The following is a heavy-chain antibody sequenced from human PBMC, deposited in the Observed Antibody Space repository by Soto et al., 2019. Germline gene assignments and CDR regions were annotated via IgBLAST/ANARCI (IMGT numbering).Heavy chain of an antibody. J-gene: IGHJ6*02. D-gene: IGHD4-4*01. CDR1: GSTFSNDW. CDR2: INSDGSSI. Sequence: EVQLVESGGGLLQPGGSLRLSCAVSGSTFSNDWMHWVRQAPGKWLVWVSHINSDGSSINYADFVKGRFTIARDNAKNTVHLQTNSPRAEDTAVNYCARDRSYSLQVWGPGTTVTVSS. CDR3: ARDRSYSLQV. V-gene: IGHV3-74*01.